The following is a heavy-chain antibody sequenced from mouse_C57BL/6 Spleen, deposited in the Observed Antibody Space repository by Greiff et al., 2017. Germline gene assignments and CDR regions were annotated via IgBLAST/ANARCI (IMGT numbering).Heavy chain of an antibody. D-gene: IGHD1-1*01. CDR3: TRGGGTTVVHWYFDV. J-gene: IGHJ1*03. CDR1: GFTFSSYA. V-gene: IGHV5S21*01. CDR2: ISSGGDYI. Sequence: EVKVEESGEGLVKPGGSLKLSCAASGFTFSSYAMSWVRQTPEKRLEWVAYISSGGDYIYYADTVKGRFTISRDNARNTLYLQMSSLKSEDTAMYYCTRGGGTTVVHWYFDVWGTGTTVTVSS.